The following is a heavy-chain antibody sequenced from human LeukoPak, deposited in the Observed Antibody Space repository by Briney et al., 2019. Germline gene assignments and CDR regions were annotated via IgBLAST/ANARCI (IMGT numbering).Heavy chain of an antibody. CDR2: IYYSGST. D-gene: IGHD5-18*01. J-gene: IGHJ4*02. CDR1: GGSISSGGYY. Sequence: SETLSLTCTVSGGSISSGGYYWSWIRQHPGKGLEWIGYIYYSGSTYYNPSLKSRVTISVDTSKNQFSLKLSSVTAADTAVYYCARVHASYGYDIDYWGQGTLVTVSS. V-gene: IGHV4-31*03. CDR3: ARVHASYGYDIDY.